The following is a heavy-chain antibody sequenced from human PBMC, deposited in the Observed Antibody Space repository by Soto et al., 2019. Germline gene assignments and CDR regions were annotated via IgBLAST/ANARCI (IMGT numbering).Heavy chain of an antibody. V-gene: IGHV3-30*18. CDR2: VSHDGRNT. CDR3: AKGGRQWLVTSDFNY. D-gene: IGHD6-19*01. J-gene: IGHJ4*02. CDR1: GFTFWDYS. Sequence: GGLGLSRAASGFTFWDYSMHWVRPAPGKGLEWVAVVSHDGRNTHYADSVKGRFTISRDSSKNTVSLEMTSLRAEDTAVYYCAKGGRQWLVTSDFNYWGQGALVTVSS.